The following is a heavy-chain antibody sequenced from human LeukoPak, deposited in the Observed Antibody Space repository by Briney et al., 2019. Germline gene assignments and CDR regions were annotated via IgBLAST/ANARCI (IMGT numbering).Heavy chain of an antibody. CDR3: AIHSAMGSHDY. D-gene: IGHD2-21*01. CDR2: IYTSGST. J-gene: IGHJ4*02. CDR1: GGSISSGSYY. Sequence: SETLSLTCTVSGGSISSGSYYWSWIRQPTGKGLEWIGRIYTSGSTNYNPSLKSRVTISVDTSKNQFSLKLSSVTAAETAVYHCAIHSAMGSHDYWGQGTLVTVSS. V-gene: IGHV4-61*02.